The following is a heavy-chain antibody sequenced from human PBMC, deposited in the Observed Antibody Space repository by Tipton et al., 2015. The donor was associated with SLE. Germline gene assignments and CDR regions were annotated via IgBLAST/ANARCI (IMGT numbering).Heavy chain of an antibody. D-gene: IGHD3-3*01. CDR2: IYYSGST. Sequence: TLSLTCTVSGGSISSSSYYWGWIRQPPGKGLEWIGSIYYSGSTYYNPSLKSRVTISVDTSKNQFSLKLSSVTAADTAVYYCARGRFSPDYWGQGTLVTVSS. CDR1: GGSISSSSYY. V-gene: IGHV4-39*07. J-gene: IGHJ4*02. CDR3: ARGRFSPDY.